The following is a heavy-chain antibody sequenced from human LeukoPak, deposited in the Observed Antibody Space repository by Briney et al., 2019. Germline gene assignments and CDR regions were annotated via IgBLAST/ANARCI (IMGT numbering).Heavy chain of an antibody. CDR3: AGRKYSSSWYVLDWFDP. Sequence: PSETLSLTCTVSGYSISSGYYWGWIRQPPGKGLEWIGSIYHSGSTYYNPSLKSRVTISVDTSKNQFSLKLSSVTAADTAVYYCAGRKYSSSWYVLDWFDPWGQGTLVTVSS. J-gene: IGHJ5*02. CDR2: IYHSGST. V-gene: IGHV4-38-2*02. D-gene: IGHD6-13*01. CDR1: GYSISSGYY.